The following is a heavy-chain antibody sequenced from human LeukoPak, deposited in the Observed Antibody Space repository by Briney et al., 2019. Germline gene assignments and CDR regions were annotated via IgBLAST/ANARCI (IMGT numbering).Heavy chain of an antibody. CDR3: VTTTRLADY. CDR1: GFTFSSYW. CDR2: INSDGTEK. D-gene: IGHD1/OR15-1a*01. J-gene: IGHJ4*02. Sequence: GGCLRLSCAASGFTFSSYWMNWVRQAPGKGLEWVAYINSDGTEKNYVDSVRGRFTISRDNAKNSLYLQMNSLRAEDTAVYYCVTTTRLADYWGQGTLVTVSS. V-gene: IGHV3-7*01.